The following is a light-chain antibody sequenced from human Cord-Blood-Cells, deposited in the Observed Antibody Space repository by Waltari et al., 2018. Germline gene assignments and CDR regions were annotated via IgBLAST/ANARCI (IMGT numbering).Light chain of an antibody. V-gene: IGKV1-33*01. J-gene: IGKJ3*01. Sequence: DIQMTQSPSSLSASVGDRVTITGQASQDISNYLNWYQQKPGKAPKLLIYDASNLETVFPSRFSGSGSGTDFTFTISSLQPEDIATYYCQQYDNLLFTFGPGTKVDIK. CDR2: DAS. CDR1: QDISNY. CDR3: QQYDNLLFT.